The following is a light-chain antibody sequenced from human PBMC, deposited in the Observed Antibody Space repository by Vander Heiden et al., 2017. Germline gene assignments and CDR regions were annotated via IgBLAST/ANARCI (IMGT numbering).Light chain of an antibody. CDR1: QGISNY. Sequence: DIQLTQSPSFLSASVGDRVTITCRASQGISNYLAWYQQKPGKAPKLLIYGASTLQSGVPARFSGSGSGTEFTLTISSLQPEDYATYYCQQGRTFGQGTKVEIK. CDR3: QQGRT. J-gene: IGKJ1*01. V-gene: IGKV1-9*01. CDR2: GAS.